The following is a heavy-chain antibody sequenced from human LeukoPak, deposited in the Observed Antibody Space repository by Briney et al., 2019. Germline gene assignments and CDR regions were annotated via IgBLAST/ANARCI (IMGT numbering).Heavy chain of an antibody. CDR1: GFTFNDYG. D-gene: IGHD2-21*01. V-gene: IGHV3-20*04. CDR3: ARGFRDGPLYGMDV. Sequence: PGGSLRLSCAASGFTFNDYGVSWVRQAPTKGLEWISGITWSGAATAYADSVKGRFTISRDNAKNSLFLEMNSQTAEDTALYYCARGFRDGPLYGMDVWGQGTTVTVSS. J-gene: IGHJ6*02. CDR2: ITWSGAAT.